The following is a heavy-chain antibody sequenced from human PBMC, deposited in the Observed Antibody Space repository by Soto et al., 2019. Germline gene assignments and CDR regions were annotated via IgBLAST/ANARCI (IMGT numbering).Heavy chain of an antibody. Sequence: PSETLSLPCTVSGDSLTKNYRSWSMTNYYYWSWIRQTPGKGLEWLGYVESSGRTEYKPSLASRVTLSLDSSQNQFSLTLRSVTTADRALDFCARGVYGAYLDYWGQGVPVTVSS. CDR3: ARGVYGAYLDY. CDR1: GDSLTKNYRSWSMTNYYY. J-gene: IGHJ4*02. D-gene: IGHD3-10*01. V-gene: IGHV4-61*08. CDR2: VESSGRT.